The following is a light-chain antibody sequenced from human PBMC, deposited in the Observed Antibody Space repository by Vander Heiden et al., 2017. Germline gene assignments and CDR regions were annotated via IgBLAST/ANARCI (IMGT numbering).Light chain of an antibody. V-gene: IGKV4-1*01. Sequence: DIVMTQSPDSLAVSLGERATINCKSSQSVTYSSDNKNDVGWYQQKPGQPPKLLIYLASTRESGVPDRCSGSGSGTEFTLTISSLQAEDVAVYYCQQYVTIPHTFGQGTKVEIK. CDR3: QQYVTIPHT. J-gene: IGKJ4*01. CDR2: LAS. CDR1: QSVTYSSDNKND.